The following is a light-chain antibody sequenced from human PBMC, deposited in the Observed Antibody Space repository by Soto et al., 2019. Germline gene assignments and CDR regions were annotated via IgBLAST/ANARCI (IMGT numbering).Light chain of an antibody. CDR3: SAYAGTNDLGV. J-gene: IGLJ3*02. CDR1: NSDIGIYDF. Sequence: QSALTQPPSASGSPGQSVTISCTGTNSDIGIYDFVSWYQQHPGKAPKLLIYEVSKRPSEVPDRFSGSKSGNTASLTVSDLQTEDAADYFCSAYAGTNDLGVFGGGTKLTVL. CDR2: EVS. V-gene: IGLV2-8*01.